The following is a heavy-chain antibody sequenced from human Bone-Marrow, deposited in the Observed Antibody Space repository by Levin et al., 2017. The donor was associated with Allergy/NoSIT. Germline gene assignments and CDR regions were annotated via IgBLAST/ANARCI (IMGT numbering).Heavy chain of an antibody. CDR2: ISGSGGST. Sequence: GESLKISCAASGFTFSSYAMSWVRQAPGKGLEWVSAISGSGGSTYYADSVKGRFTISRDNSKNTLYLQMNSLRAEDTAVYYCAKMEDIVVVVAAGDAFDIWGQGTMVTVSS. CDR1: GFTFSSYA. V-gene: IGHV3-23*01. D-gene: IGHD2-15*01. J-gene: IGHJ3*02. CDR3: AKMEDIVVVVAAGDAFDI.